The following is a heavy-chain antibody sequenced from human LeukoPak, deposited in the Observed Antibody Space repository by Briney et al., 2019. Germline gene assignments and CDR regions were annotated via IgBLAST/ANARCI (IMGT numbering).Heavy chain of an antibody. D-gene: IGHD5-12*01. V-gene: IGHV1-69*06. Sequence: SVKVSCKASGYTFTSYGISWVRQAPGQGLEWMGGIIPIFGTANHAQKFQGRVTITADKSTSTAYMELSSLRSEDTAVYYCARGSWLRNAFDIWGQGTMVTVSS. CDR2: IIPIFGTA. J-gene: IGHJ3*02. CDR1: GYTFTSYG. CDR3: ARGSWLRNAFDI.